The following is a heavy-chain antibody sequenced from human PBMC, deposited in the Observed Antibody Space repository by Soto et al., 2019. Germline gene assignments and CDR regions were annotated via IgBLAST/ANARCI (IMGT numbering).Heavy chain of an antibody. D-gene: IGHD5-18*01. V-gene: IGHV3-21*01. CDR1: GFTFSSYS. CDR2: ISSSSSYI. CDR3: ARGKGYSYGYGWFDP. J-gene: IGHJ5*02. Sequence: GGSLIVSCAASGFTFSSYSMNWVRQAPGKGLEWVSSISSSSSYIYYADSVKGRFTISRDNAKNSLYLQMNSLRAEDTAVYYCARGKGYSYGYGWFDPWGKGTMVTVAS.